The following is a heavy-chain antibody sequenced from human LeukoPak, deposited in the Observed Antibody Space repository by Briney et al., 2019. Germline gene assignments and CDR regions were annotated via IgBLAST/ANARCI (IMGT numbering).Heavy chain of an antibody. CDR3: ARGRVRFGEFSDAFDS. D-gene: IGHD3-10*01. CDR1: GYTFSNHG. V-gene: IGHV1-18*04. Sequence: ASVKVSCKASGYTFSNHGITWVRKAPGQGLEWMGWISGYNGNTKSAQKFQGRLAMTRDTSPSTAYMELGSLTSEDTALYYCARGRVRFGEFSDAFDSWGQGTLITVSS. CDR2: ISGYNGNT. J-gene: IGHJ4*02.